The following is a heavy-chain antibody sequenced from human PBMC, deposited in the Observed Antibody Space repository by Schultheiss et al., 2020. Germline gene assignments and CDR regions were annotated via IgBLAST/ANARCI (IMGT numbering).Heavy chain of an antibody. CDR2: ISGSGVTA. J-gene: IGHJ6*02. CDR3: ARWFPNLYGMDV. V-gene: IGHV3-23*01. D-gene: IGHD2-15*01. Sequence: GGSLRLSCAASGFTFSSYWMHWVRQAPGKGLVWVSAISGSGVTAYYAESVKGRFTISRDNSKNTLYLQMNSLRAEDTAVYYCARWFPNLYGMDVWGQGTTVTVSS. CDR1: GFTFSSYW.